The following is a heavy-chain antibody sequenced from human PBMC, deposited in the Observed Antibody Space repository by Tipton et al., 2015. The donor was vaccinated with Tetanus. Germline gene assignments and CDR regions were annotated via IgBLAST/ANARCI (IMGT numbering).Heavy chain of an antibody. CDR2: IWYDGSNK. CDR1: GFTFSSYG. V-gene: IGHV3-33*01. D-gene: IGHD1-26*01. J-gene: IGHJ4*02. CDR3: ARAQVEVGANSFVY. Sequence: RSLRLSCAASGFTFSSYGMHWVRQAPGKGLEWVAVIWYDGSNKYYADSVKGRFTISRDNSKNTLYLQMNSLRAEDTAVYYRARAQVEVGANSFVYWGQGTLVTVSS.